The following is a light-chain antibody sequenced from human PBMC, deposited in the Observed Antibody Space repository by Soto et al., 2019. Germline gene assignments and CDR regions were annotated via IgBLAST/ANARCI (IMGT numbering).Light chain of an antibody. CDR2: GVF. Sequence: IALTQSPGTLSLSPGERATLSCRASQTVANNYLAWYQQRPGQAPRLLIYGVFRRATDIPDRFSGSGSGTDFTLTISGLEPEDFAVYYCQQYGSSPLVTFGPGTKVDVK. CDR3: QQYGSSPLVT. J-gene: IGKJ3*01. CDR1: QTVANNY. V-gene: IGKV3-20*01.